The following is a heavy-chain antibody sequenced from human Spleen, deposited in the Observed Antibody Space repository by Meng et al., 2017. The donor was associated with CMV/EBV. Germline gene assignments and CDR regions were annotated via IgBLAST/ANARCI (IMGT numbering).Heavy chain of an antibody. CDR2: INPNSGGT. D-gene: IGHD3-10*01. V-gene: IGHV1-2*02. CDR3: ARLQYGRGLALHLGGPCGFDP. CDR1: GYTFTGYY. J-gene: IGHJ5*02. Sequence: ASVKVSCKASGYTFTGYYMHWVRQAPGQGLEWMGWINPNSGGTNYAQKFQGRVTMTRDTSISTAYMELSRLRSDDTAVYYGARLQYGRGLALHLGGPCGFDPWGQGTLVTVSS.